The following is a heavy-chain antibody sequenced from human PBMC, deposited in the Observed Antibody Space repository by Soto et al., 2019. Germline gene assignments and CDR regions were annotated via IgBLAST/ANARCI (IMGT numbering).Heavy chain of an antibody. D-gene: IGHD2-8*01. Sequence: QVQLQESGPGLVKPSETLSLTCTVSGGSISTYYWNWIRQPPGKGLEWIGYIYYGGSANYNPSLKSRVTISVDTSKKQFCLKLISVTAADTAVYYCARGGHCTNGVCSALDYWGQGTLVTVSS. CDR1: GGSISTYY. V-gene: IGHV4-59*08. J-gene: IGHJ4*02. CDR2: IYYGGSA. CDR3: ARGGHCTNGVCSALDY.